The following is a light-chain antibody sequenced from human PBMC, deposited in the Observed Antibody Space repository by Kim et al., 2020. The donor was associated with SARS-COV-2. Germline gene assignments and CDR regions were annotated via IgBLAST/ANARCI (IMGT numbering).Light chain of an antibody. Sequence: SASVGDRFTITSRASQSISSWLAWYQQKPGKAPKRLIYKASSLESGVPSRFSGSGSGTEFTLTISSLQAEDFATYFCQQYYSDWTFGQGTKVDIK. V-gene: IGKV1-5*03. CDR3: QQYYSDWT. CDR1: QSISSW. CDR2: KAS. J-gene: IGKJ1*01.